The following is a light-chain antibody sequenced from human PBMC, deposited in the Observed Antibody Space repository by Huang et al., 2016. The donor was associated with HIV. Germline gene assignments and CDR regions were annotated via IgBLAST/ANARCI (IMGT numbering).Light chain of an antibody. CDR2: AAS. CDR1: QSISSY. J-gene: IGKJ2*01. CDR3: QQSYSTPRT. Sequence: DIQMTQSPSSLSASVGDRVTITCRASQSISSYLNWYQQKQGKAPKLRIYAASTLQSGVPSRFSGSGSGTDFTLTISSLQPEDFATYYCQQSYSTPRTFGQGTKLEIK. V-gene: IGKV1-39*01.